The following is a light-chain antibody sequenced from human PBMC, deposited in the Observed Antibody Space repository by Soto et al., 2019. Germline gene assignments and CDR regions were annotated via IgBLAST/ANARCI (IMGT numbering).Light chain of an antibody. CDR3: QQYRACS. V-gene: IGKV1-5*01. CDR2: HAS. Sequence: IPLTQSPSTLPASVGDRVTLTCRASQSISNWLAGYQQKPGTAPKLLIYHASILETAVPSRSIGNRSGTQLTLTVTSIEPGDFATYCRQQYRACSFGGGSRVEI. CDR1: QSISNW. J-gene: IGKJ4*02.